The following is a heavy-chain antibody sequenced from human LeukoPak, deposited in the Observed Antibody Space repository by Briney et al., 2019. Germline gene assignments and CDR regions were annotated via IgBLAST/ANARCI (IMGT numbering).Heavy chain of an antibody. D-gene: IGHD1-14*01. CDR3: ARYAGP. CDR1: GFTFSSYA. Sequence: QSGGSLRLSCAASGFTFSSYAMHWVRQAPGKGLERVAVISYDGSNKYYADSVKGRFTISRDNSKNTLYLQMNSLRAEDTAVYYCARYAGPWGQGTLVTVSS. V-gene: IGHV3-30-3*01. CDR2: ISYDGSNK. J-gene: IGHJ5*02.